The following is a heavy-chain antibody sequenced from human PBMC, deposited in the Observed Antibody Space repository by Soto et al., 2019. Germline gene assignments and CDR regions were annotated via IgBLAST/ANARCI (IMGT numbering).Heavy chain of an antibody. CDR2: IYYSGTT. J-gene: IGHJ5*02. D-gene: IGHD7-27*01. CDR3: ARHHWGGXXXXPSREDWFDP. CDR1: GGSISSSNYY. V-gene: IGHV4-39*01. Sequence: QLQLQESGPGLVKPSETLSLTCTVSGGSISSSNYYWGWIRQPPGKGLEWIGSIYYSGTTYYNPSLTSRVTISIDXSTDXFSLKLSSVXAADTAVYYCARHHWGGXXXXPSREDWFDPWSQGILVTVSS.